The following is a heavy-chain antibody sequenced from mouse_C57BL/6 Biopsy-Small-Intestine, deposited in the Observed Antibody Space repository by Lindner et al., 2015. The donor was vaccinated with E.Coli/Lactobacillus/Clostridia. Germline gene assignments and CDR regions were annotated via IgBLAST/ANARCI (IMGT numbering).Heavy chain of an antibody. CDR2: ISSGGSYT. V-gene: IGHV5-6*01. CDR1: GFTFSSYG. CDR3: ARRGITTVVEGGYYFDY. J-gene: IGHJ2*01. Sequence: VQLQESGGDLVKPGGSLKLSCAASGFTFSSYGMSWVRQTPDKRLEWVATISSGGSYTYYPDSVKGRFTISRDNAKNTLYLQMSSLKSEDTAMYYCARRGITTVVEGGYYFDYWGQGTTLTVSS. D-gene: IGHD1-1*01.